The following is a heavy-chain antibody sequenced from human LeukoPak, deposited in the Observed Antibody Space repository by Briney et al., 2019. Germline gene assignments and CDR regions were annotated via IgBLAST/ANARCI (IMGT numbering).Heavy chain of an antibody. J-gene: IGHJ4*02. CDR2: INHSGST. CDR1: GGSFSGYY. CDR3: ARKLCDFWSGYQYYFDY. V-gene: IGHV4-34*01. Sequence: PSETLSLTCAVYGGSFSGYYWSWIRQPPGKGLEWIGEINHSGSTNYNPSLKSRVTISVDTSKNQFSLKLNSVTAADTAVYYCARKLCDFWSGYQYYFDYWGQGTLVTVSS. D-gene: IGHD3-3*01.